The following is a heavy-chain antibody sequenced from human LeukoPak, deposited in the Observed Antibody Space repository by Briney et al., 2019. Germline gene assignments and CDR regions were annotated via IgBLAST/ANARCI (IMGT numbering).Heavy chain of an antibody. CDR2: IDYSGDTT. V-gene: IGHV3-48*03. Sequence: GGSLRLSCTASGFTLSSYEMTWIRQAPGKGLEWVSSIDYSGDTTYYADSVKGRFTISRDNAKNSLHLQMNSLRAEDTAVYYCARGGYGEWLVDYWGQGTLVTVSS. D-gene: IGHD6-19*01. J-gene: IGHJ4*02. CDR3: ARGGYGEWLVDY. CDR1: GFTLSSYE.